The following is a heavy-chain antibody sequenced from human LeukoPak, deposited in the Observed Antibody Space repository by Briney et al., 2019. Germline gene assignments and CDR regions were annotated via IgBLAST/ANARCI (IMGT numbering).Heavy chain of an antibody. Sequence: GGSLRLSCAASGFTFSSYAMHWVRQAPGKGLEWVAVISNDETNKLYADSVKGRFTISRDNSKNTLYLQMNSLRAEDTAVYYCARASSTSCPEWFDPWGQGTLVTVSS. D-gene: IGHD2-2*01. CDR3: ARASSTSCPEWFDP. CDR2: ISNDETNK. CDR1: GFTFSSYA. V-gene: IGHV3-30*04. J-gene: IGHJ5*02.